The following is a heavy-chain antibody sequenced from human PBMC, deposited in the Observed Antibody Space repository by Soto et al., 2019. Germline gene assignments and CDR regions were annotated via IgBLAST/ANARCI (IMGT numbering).Heavy chain of an antibody. V-gene: IGHV4-39*01. J-gene: IGHJ4*02. CDR1: GGSISSSSYY. Sequence: SETLSLTCTVSGGSISSSSYYWGWIRQPPGKGLEWIGSIYYSGSTYYNPSLKSRVTISVDTSKNQFSLKLSSVTAADTAVYYCATPHYDYIWGSSVYFDYWGQGTLVTVSS. CDR2: IYYSGST. D-gene: IGHD3-16*01. CDR3: ATPHYDYIWGSSVYFDY.